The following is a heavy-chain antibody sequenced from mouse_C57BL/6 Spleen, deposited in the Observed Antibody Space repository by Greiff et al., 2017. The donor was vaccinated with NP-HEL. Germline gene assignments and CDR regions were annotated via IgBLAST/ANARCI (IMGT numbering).Heavy chain of an antibody. CDR2: ISDGGSYT. CDR1: GFTFSSYA. CDR3: ARDYYGSSRYFDY. D-gene: IGHD1-1*01. J-gene: IGHJ2*01. V-gene: IGHV5-4*01. Sequence: EVQLVESGGGLVKPGGSLKLSCAASGFTFSSYAMSWVRQTPEKRLEWVATISDGGSYTYYPDNVKGRFTLSRDNAKNNLYLQMSHLKSEDTAMYYCARDYYGSSRYFDYWGQGTTLTVSS.